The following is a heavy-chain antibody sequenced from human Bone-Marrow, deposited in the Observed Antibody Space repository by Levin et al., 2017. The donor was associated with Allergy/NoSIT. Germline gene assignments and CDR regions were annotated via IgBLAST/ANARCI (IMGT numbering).Heavy chain of an antibody. D-gene: IGHD6-19*01. CDR1: GFTFINFA. CDR2: ISSRGGHT. V-gene: IGHV3-23*01. Sequence: PGGSLRRSCAVSGFTFINFAMSWVRQAPGKGLEWVSSISSRGGHTYYADSVEGRFTISRDNSKNTLYLQMNSLRGEDTAVYYCAKVPHSSGWYVLLDDWGQGTLVTVSS. CDR3: AKVPHSSGWYVLLDD. J-gene: IGHJ4*02.